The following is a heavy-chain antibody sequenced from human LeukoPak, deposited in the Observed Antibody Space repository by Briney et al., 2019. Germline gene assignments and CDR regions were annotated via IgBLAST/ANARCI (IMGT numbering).Heavy chain of an antibody. CDR1: GGSFSSHY. CDR2: INPRGST. J-gene: IGHJ6*04. V-gene: IGHV4-34*01. CDR3: ARGLRQGSAWSWGPKEKSYQYMDV. D-gene: IGHD6-19*01. Sequence: SETLSLTCGVSGGSFSSHYWTWIRQPPGKGLEWIGEINPRGSTNYNPSLESRVTVSADTSRNQLSLSLTSVTAADSAVYFCARGLRQGSAWSWGPKEKSYQYMDVWGTGTTVIVSS.